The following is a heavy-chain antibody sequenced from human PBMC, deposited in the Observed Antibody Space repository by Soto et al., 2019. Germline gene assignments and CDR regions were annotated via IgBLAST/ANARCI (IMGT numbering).Heavy chain of an antibody. D-gene: IGHD1-1*01. CDR1: GFTVSSNY. Sequence: EVQLVETGGGLIQPGGSLRLSCAASGFTVSSNYMSWVRQAPGKGLEWVSVIYSGGSTYYADSVRGRFTISRDNSKLMLYLQMKILRAEDTAVYYCGREPPATRHGMAVWGQLTMCTASS. CDR3: GREPPATRHGMAV. J-gene: IGHJ6*02. V-gene: IGHV3-53*02. CDR2: IYSGGST.